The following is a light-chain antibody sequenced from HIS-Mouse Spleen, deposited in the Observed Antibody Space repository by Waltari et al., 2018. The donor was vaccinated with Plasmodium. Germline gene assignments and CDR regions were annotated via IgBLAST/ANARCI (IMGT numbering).Light chain of an antibody. CDR3: SSYTSSSTLNYV. Sequence: QSALTQPASVSGSPDQSITISCTGTSSYVGVYNYVSWYQQHPGKAPKLMIYDVSNRPSGVSNRFSGSKSGNTASLTISGLQAEDEADYYCSSYTSSSTLNYVFGTGTKVTVL. CDR2: DVS. V-gene: IGLV2-14*03. J-gene: IGLJ1*01. CDR1: SSYVGVYNY.